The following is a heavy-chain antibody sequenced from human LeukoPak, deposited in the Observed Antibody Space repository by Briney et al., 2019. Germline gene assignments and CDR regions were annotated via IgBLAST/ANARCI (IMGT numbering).Heavy chain of an antibody. J-gene: IGHJ5*02. V-gene: IGHV3-11*01. CDR3: ARGESDPVDTPPLFDP. Sequence: GGSLRLSCAASGFTFSDYYMSWIRQAPGKGLEWVSYISSSGSTIYYADSVKGRFTISRDNAKNSLYLQMNSLRAEDTAVYYCARGESDPVDTPPLFDPWGQGTLVTVSS. CDR2: ISSSGSTI. CDR1: GFTFSDYY. D-gene: IGHD5-18*01.